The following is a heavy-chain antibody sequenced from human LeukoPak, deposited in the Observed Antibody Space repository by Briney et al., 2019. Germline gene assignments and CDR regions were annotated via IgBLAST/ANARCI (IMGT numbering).Heavy chain of an antibody. CDR3: ARSLWFGELTHLDY. CDR1: GDSVSSNSAA. Sequence: SQTLSLTCAISGDSVSSNSAAWNWIRQSPSRGLEWLGRTYYRSNWYNDYAVSVKSRITINPDTSKNQFSLKLSSVTAADTAVYYCARSLWFGELTHLDYWGQGTLVTVSS. J-gene: IGHJ4*02. D-gene: IGHD3-10*01. V-gene: IGHV6-1*01. CDR2: TYYRSNWYN.